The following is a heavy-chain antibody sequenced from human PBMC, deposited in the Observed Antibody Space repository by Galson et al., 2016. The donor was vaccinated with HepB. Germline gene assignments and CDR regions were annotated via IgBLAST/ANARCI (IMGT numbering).Heavy chain of an antibody. D-gene: IGHD5-12*01. CDR3: AAGRSDFEHPYHFYGMDV. J-gene: IGHJ6*02. Sequence: SVKVSCKASGFTFSTSAVQWVRQARGQRLEWIGWIAVGSGNTNYAQKFQERVTITRDMSTNTAYMELSSLRSEDTAVYYCAAGRSDFEHPYHFYGMDVWGQGTTVTVSS. CDR2: IAVGSGNT. CDR1: GFTFSTSA. V-gene: IGHV1-58*01.